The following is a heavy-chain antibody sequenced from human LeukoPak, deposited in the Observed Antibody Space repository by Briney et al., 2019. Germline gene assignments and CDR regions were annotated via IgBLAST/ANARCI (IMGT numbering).Heavy chain of an antibody. D-gene: IGHD4-17*01. CDR3: TRNTVPVHFDY. CDR2: IRSKAFGGTP. CDR1: GFTFDDYA. J-gene: IGHJ4*02. V-gene: IGHV3-49*03. Sequence: GRSLRLSCSASGFTFDDYAVSWFRQAPGKGLEWVGFIRSKAFGGTPEYAASVRGRFTISRDDSKSIAHLQMNSLKTEDTAVYYCTRNTVPVHFDYWSQGTLVTVSS.